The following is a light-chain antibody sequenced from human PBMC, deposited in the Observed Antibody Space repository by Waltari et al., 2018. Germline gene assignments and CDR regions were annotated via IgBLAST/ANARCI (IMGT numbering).Light chain of an antibody. J-gene: IGKJ1*01. V-gene: IGKV3-15*01. CDR2: GAS. CDR3: QQYNNWPRT. CDR1: QSISTN. Sequence: EKVMTQSPATLSVSPGERATLSCRASQSISTNLAWYQQKPGQAPRLLIYGASTRATGSPARFSGRGSGTEFTLSISSLQSEDFAIYYCQQYNNWPRTFGQGTKVEIK.